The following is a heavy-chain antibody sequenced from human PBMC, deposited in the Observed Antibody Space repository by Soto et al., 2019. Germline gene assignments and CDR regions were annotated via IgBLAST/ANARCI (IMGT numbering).Heavy chain of an antibody. J-gene: IGHJ6*02. V-gene: IGHV3-23*01. CDR3: AKVTKRAAAGRYEYYKYGMDV. Sequence: EMQLLESGGGLVQPGGSLRLSCAVSGFSFSTYGVTWVRQAPGKGLEWVCGVSGGSGVTHYADSVKGRFTITGDDSKNTVYLQMNGLRAEDTALYYCAKVTKRAAAGRYEYYKYGMDVWGQGTTVTVSS. D-gene: IGHD6-13*01. CDR1: GFSFSTYG. CDR2: VSGGSGVT.